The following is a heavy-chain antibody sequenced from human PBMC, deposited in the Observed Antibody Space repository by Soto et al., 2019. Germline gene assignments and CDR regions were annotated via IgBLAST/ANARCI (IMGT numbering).Heavy chain of an antibody. V-gene: IGHV3-33*01. CDR2: IWYDGSNK. Sequence: QVQLVESGGGVVQPGRSLRLSCAASGFTFSSYGMHWVRQAPGKGLEWVAVIWYDGSNKYYADSVKGRFTISRDNSKNTLYLQMNSLRAEDTAVYYCASVRSTYGMDVWGQGTTVTVSS. J-gene: IGHJ6*02. CDR1: GFTFSSYG. CDR3: ASVRSTYGMDV.